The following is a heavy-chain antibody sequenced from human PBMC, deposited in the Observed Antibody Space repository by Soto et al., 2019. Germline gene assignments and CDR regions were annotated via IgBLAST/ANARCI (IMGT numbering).Heavy chain of an antibody. CDR3: ARLSPIVVVPAAIPSADY. J-gene: IGHJ4*02. D-gene: IGHD2-2*01. Sequence: PGESLKISCKGSGYSFTSYWISWVRQMPGKGLEWMGRIDPSDSYTNYSPSFQGHVTISADKSISTAYLQWSSLKASDTAMYYCARLSPIVVVPAAIPSADYWGQGTLVTVSS. CDR1: GYSFTSYW. CDR2: IDPSDSYT. V-gene: IGHV5-10-1*01.